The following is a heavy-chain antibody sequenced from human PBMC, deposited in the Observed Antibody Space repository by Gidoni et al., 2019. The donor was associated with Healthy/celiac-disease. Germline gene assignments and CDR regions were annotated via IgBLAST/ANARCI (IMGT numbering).Heavy chain of an antibody. D-gene: IGHD6-13*01. Sequence: QVQLQESGPGLVKPSETLSLTCTVPGGSVSSGSYYWSWIRQPPGKGLEWIGYIYYSGSTNYNPSLKSRVTISVDTSKNQFSLKLSSVTAADTAVYYCARGWQQPQPDAFDIWGQGTMVTVSS. CDR1: GGSVSSGSYY. J-gene: IGHJ3*02. CDR3: ARGWQQPQPDAFDI. V-gene: IGHV4-61*01. CDR2: IYYSGST.